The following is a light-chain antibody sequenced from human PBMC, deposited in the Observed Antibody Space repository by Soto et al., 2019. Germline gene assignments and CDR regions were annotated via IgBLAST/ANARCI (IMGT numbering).Light chain of an antibody. CDR3: QQYNNWPFPSWT. CDR2: GAS. J-gene: IGKJ1*01. Sequence: EIVMTQSPATLSVSPGERATLSCRASQSVSSNLAWYQQKPGQAPRLLIYGASTRATGIPARFSGSGSGTEFTLTIGSLPSEDFAVYYCQQYNNWPFPSWTFGQETKVEIK. V-gene: IGKV3-15*01. CDR1: QSVSSN.